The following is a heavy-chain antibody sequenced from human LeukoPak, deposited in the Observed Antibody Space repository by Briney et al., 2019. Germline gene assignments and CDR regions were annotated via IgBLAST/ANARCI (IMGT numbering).Heavy chain of an antibody. CDR1: GFTFSSYG. Sequence: GGSLRLSCAVSGFTFSSYGMHWVRQAPGKGLEWVAVISYDGSNKYYADSVKGRFTISRDNSKNTLYLQMNSLRAEDTAVYYCAKLGHDYSNYSFDYWGQGTLVTVSS. CDR2: ISYDGSNK. CDR3: AKLGHDYSNYSFDY. D-gene: IGHD4-11*01. V-gene: IGHV3-30*18. J-gene: IGHJ4*02.